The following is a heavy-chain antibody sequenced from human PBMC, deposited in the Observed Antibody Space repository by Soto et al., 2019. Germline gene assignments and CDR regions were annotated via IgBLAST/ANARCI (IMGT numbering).Heavy chain of an antibody. Sequence: PGGSLRLSCAASGFTFTSYAMSWVRQAPGKGLEWVSSITDSGDGTYYTDSVKGRFTISRDNSEDTLYLQMDSLRAEDTAIYYCATFLTTVNTPFDNWGQGILVTVSS. D-gene: IGHD4-17*01. CDR3: ATFLTTVNTPFDN. J-gene: IGHJ4*02. V-gene: IGHV3-23*01. CDR2: ITDSGDGT. CDR1: GFTFTSYA.